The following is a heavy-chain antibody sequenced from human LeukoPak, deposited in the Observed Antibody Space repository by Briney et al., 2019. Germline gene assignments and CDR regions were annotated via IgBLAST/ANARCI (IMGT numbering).Heavy chain of an antibody. J-gene: IGHJ4*02. CDR2: IIPIFGTA. V-gene: IGHV1-69*05. CDR1: GGTFSSYA. Sequence: SVKVSCKAPGGTFSSYAISLVRQAPGQGLEWMGRIIPIFGTANYAQKFQGRVTITTDESTSTAYMELSSLRSEDTAVYYCARPARSCSGGSCHTLYFDYWGQGTLVTVSS. CDR3: ARPARSCSGGSCHTLYFDY. D-gene: IGHD2-15*01.